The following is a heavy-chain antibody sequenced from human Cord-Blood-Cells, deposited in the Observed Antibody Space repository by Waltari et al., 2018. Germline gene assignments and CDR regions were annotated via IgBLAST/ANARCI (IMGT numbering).Heavy chain of an antibody. V-gene: IGHV4-39*01. CDR2: IYYSWST. D-gene: IGHD3-9*01. Sequence: QLQLQVSGPGLVKPSENQSLTCTVPGGSIISSSYYWGGIRQPPGKGLEWIGSIYYSWSTSYHPSLQSRVTISVDTSKHQFSLKLRSVTAADTAGYYCARHSDIPGNWFDPWGQGTL. CDR1: GGSIISSSYY. J-gene: IGHJ5*02. CDR3: ARHSDIPGNWFDP.